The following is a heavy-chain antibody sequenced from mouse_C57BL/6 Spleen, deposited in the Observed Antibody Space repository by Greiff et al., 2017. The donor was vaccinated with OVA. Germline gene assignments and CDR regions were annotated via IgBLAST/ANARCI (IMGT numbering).Heavy chain of an antibody. Sequence: EVQLQQSGPELVKPGASVKISCKASGYTFTDYYMNWVKQSHGKSLEWIGDINPNNGGTSYNQKFKGKATLTVDKSSSTAYMELRSLTSEDSAVYDCARGGLRRAWFAYWGQGTLDTVSA. CDR3: ARGGLRRAWFAY. J-gene: IGHJ3*01. V-gene: IGHV1-26*01. CDR2: INPNNGGT. D-gene: IGHD2-4*01. CDR1: GYTFTDYY.